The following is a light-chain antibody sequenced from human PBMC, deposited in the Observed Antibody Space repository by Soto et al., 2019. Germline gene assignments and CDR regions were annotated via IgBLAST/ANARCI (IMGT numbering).Light chain of an antibody. V-gene: IGKV1-5*01. J-gene: IGKJ1*01. CDR1: QTITNW. CDR3: QQYKSFWT. CDR2: DAS. Sequence: DSQMTQSPSILSASVGDRVTMTCRSSQTITNWLAWYQQKPGKAPRLLIYDASSLESWVPSRFSGSGSGTEFTLTISSLQSEDFATYHCQQYKSFWTFGQGTKVDI.